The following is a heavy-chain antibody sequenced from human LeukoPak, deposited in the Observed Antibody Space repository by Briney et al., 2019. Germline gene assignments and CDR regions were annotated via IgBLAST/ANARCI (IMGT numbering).Heavy chain of an antibody. D-gene: IGHD5-24*01. CDR3: ARDRKDGYNPLDY. Sequence: GGSLRLSCAVSGFTFSSNSMNWVRQAPGKGLEWISYISDSSNTIYYADSVKGRFTISRGNAKNSLYLQMNSLRDEDTAVYYCARDRKDGYNPLDYWGQGTLVTVSS. CDR1: GFTFSSNS. J-gene: IGHJ4*02. CDR2: ISDSSNTI. V-gene: IGHV3-48*02.